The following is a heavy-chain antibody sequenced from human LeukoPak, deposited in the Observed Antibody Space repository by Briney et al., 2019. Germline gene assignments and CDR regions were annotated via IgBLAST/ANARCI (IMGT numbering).Heavy chain of an antibody. Sequence: ASVKVSCKVSGYTLTELSMHWVRQAPGKARVWMGGFDPEDGQTIYAQKFQARVTMSEDTYTDTAYMELSSLRSEETAVYYCATDSRGWLGAYFQNWGQGNLVSVSS. CDR2: FDPEDGQT. V-gene: IGHV1-24*01. CDR1: GYTLTELS. D-gene: IGHD1-26*01. J-gene: IGHJ1*01. CDR3: ATDSRGWLGAYFQN.